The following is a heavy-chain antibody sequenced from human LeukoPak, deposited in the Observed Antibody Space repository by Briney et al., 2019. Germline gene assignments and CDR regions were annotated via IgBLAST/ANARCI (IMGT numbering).Heavy chain of an antibody. CDR2: IIPIFGTA. CDR3: ARSVIGSCSGGSCYWFDP. V-gene: IGHV1-69*05. D-gene: IGHD2-15*01. J-gene: IGHJ5*02. Sequence: SVKVSCKASGGTFSSYAISWVRQAPGQGLEWMGGIIPIFGTANYAQKFQGRVTITTDESTSTAYMELSSLRSEDTAVYYCARSVIGSCSGGSCYWFDPWGQGTLVTVSS. CDR1: GGTFSSYA.